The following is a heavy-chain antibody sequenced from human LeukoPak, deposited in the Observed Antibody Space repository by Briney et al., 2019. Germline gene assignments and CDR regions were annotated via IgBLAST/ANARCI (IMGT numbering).Heavy chain of an antibody. J-gene: IGHJ4*02. CDR1: GFTFSSYG. Sequence: GGSLRLSCAASGFTFSSYGMHWVRQAPGKGLEWVAFIRYDGSNKYYADSVKGRFTISRDNSKNTLYLQMNSLRAEDTAVYYCAKEGCSSTSCYTDDYRGQGTLVTVSS. CDR2: IRYDGSNK. D-gene: IGHD2-2*01. V-gene: IGHV3-30*02. CDR3: AKEGCSSTSCYTDDY.